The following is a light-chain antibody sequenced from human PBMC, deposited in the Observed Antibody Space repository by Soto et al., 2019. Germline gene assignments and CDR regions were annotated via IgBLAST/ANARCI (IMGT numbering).Light chain of an antibody. Sequence: QSVLTQPASVSGSPGQSITISCTGSSSDVGGYNHVSWYQQHPGKAPKLMIYEVSNRPSGVSNRFSGSKSGNTASLTISGLQAEDEADYYCQSYDSSTVVFGGGTKLTVL. CDR2: EVS. J-gene: IGLJ2*01. V-gene: IGLV2-14*01. CDR1: SSDVGGYNH. CDR3: QSYDSSTVV.